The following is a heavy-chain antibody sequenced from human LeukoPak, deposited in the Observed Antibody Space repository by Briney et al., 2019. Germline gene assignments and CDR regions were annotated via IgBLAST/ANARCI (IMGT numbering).Heavy chain of an antibody. CDR2: ISYDGSNK. CDR1: GFIFSSYA. CDR3: AKALYYDFWSGPSAY. Sequence: PGGSLRLSCAASGFIFSSYAIHWVRQAPGKGLEWVAVISYDGSNKYYADSVKGRFTVSRDNSKNTLYLQMNSLRAEDTAVYYCAKALYYDFWSGPSAYWGQGTLVTVSS. D-gene: IGHD3-3*01. V-gene: IGHV3-30*04. J-gene: IGHJ4*02.